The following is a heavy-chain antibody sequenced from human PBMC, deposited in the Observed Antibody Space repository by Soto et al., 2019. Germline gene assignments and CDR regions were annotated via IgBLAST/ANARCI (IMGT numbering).Heavy chain of an antibody. Sequence: SETLSLTCSVSIDYMRGYYWNWIRQSPEKGLEWIGYTSNSGSTSYNPSLRSRVTVSVDTSKNQFSLKLRSVTAADSALYYCARGRNSWFYFDNXXXGTLVTXSS. CDR3: ARGRNSWFYFDN. J-gene: IGHJ4*02. CDR1: IDYMRGYY. V-gene: IGHV4-59*01. D-gene: IGHD3-10*01. CDR2: TSNSGST.